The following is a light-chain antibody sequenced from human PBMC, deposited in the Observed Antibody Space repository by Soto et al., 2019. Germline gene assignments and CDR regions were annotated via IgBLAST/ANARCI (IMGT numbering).Light chain of an antibody. J-gene: IGKJ2*01. Sequence: EIVLTQFPATLSLSPGDRATLSCRASQSVPSYLAWYQQKPGQAPILLVYDISNRATGIPARFTGSGSGTDFTLTISSLEPEDSAVYYCQQRNAWPRNTFGQGTKLEI. CDR3: QQRNAWPRNT. V-gene: IGKV3-11*01. CDR2: DIS. CDR1: QSVPSY.